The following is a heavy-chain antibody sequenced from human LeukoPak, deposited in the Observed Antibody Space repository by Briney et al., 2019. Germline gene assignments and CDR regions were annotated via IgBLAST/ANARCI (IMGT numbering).Heavy chain of an antibody. V-gene: IGHV1-69*06. D-gene: IGHD3-10*01. CDR2: IIPIFGTA. CDR1: GGTFSSYA. Sequence: SSVKVSCKASGGTFSSYAISRVRQAPGQGLEWLGGIIPIFGTANYAQKFQGRVTITADKSTSTAYMELSSLRSEDTAVYYCARLGSGSFNYYYYGMDVWGKGTTVTVSS. J-gene: IGHJ6*04. CDR3: ARLGSGSFNYYYYGMDV.